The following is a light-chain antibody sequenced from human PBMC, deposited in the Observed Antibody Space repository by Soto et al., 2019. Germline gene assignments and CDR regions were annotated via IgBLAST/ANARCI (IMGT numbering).Light chain of an antibody. V-gene: IGKV3-11*01. CDR3: QQRSNWPPYT. CDR1: QGVSSY. Sequence: EIVWTQSPATLSLSPGERATLSCRASQGVSSYLAWYQQKPGQAPRLLIYDASNRATGIPARFSGSGSGTDFTLTIRSLEPEDFAVYYCQQRSNWPPYTFGQGTKLEIK. J-gene: IGKJ2*01. CDR2: DAS.